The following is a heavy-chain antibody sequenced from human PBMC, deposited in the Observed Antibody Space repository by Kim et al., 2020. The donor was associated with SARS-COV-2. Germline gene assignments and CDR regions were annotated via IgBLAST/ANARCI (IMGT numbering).Heavy chain of an antibody. V-gene: IGHV1-2*02. J-gene: IGHJ4*02. CDR2: INPNSGGT. CDR1: GYTFTGYY. CDR3: ARVSYYDFWSGYRGWSVFDY. Sequence: ASVKVSCKASGYTFTGYYMHWVRQAPGQGLEWMGWINPNSGGTNYAQKFQGRVTMTRDTSISTAYMELSRLRSDDTAVYYCARVSYYDFWSGYRGWSVFDYWGQGTLVTVSS. D-gene: IGHD3-3*01.